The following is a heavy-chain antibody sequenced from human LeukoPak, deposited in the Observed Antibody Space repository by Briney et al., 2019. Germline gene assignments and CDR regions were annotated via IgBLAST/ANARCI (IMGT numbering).Heavy chain of an antibody. Sequence: GGSLRLSCAASGFTFRSYGMHWVRQAPGKGLEWVAFIRYDESKKYYADSVKGRFTISRDNSKNTLYLQMNSLRAEDTTVYYCAKERALDDAYSYYYMDVWGKGTTVTVSS. D-gene: IGHD5-24*01. CDR2: IRYDESKK. V-gene: IGHV3-30*02. J-gene: IGHJ6*03. CDR1: GFTFRSYG. CDR3: AKERALDDAYSYYYMDV.